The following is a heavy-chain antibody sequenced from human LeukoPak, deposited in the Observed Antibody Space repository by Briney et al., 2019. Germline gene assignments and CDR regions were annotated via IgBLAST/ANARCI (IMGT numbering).Heavy chain of an antibody. CDR2: IKQDGSEK. CDR1: GFTFSSYW. V-gene: IGHV3-7*01. J-gene: IGHJ6*02. Sequence: GGSLRLSCAASGFTFSSYWMSWVRQAPGKGLECVANIKQDGSEKYYADSVKGGFTISRDNAKNSLYLRMYSVRAGTTAVYICAREPLRYFDWLYSLGYYYGMDVWCQGTTVTVSS. D-gene: IGHD3-9*01. CDR3: AREPLRYFDWLYSLGYYYGMDV.